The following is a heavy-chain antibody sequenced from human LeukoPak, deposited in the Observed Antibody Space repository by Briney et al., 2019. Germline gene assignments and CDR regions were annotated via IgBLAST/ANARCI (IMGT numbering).Heavy chain of an antibody. J-gene: IGHJ4*02. V-gene: IGHV4-39*01. D-gene: IGHD6-19*01. Sequence: PSETLSLTCTVSGGSISGSSYYWGWIRQPPGKGLEWIGSIYYSGSTYYNPSLKSRVTISVDTSKNQFSLKLSSVTAADTAVYYCARRRAVAIDYWGQGTLVTVSS. CDR2: IYYSGST. CDR3: ARRRAVAIDY. CDR1: GGSISGSSYY.